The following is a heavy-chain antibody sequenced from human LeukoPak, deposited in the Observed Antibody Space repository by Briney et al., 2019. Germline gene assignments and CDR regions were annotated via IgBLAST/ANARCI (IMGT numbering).Heavy chain of an antibody. CDR1: GFTFSSYA. Sequence: PGGSLRRSCAASGFTFSSYALHWVRQAPGKGLEWVAVISYDGNNKYYTDSGKVRFTISRDNSKNTLYLQMNSLRAEDSAVYYCAKSVEMATIMSAFDYWGQGTLVTVSS. D-gene: IGHD5-24*01. J-gene: IGHJ4*02. CDR3: AKSVEMATIMSAFDY. CDR2: ISYDGNNK. V-gene: IGHV3-30*04.